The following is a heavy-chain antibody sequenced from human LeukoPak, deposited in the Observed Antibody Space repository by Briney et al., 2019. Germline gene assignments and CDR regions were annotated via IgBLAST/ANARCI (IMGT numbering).Heavy chain of an antibody. Sequence: GGSLRLSCAASGFTVSTSAMSWVRQAPGKGLEGGSGISGSGGGTYYADSVKGRFSISRDISKNTLYLEMNSLRAEDTAIYYCAKGGVNIAAAGPFDYWGQGTLVTVSS. J-gene: IGHJ4*02. V-gene: IGHV3-23*01. CDR2: ISGSGGGT. CDR1: GFTVSTSA. CDR3: AKGGVNIAAAGPFDY. D-gene: IGHD6-13*01.